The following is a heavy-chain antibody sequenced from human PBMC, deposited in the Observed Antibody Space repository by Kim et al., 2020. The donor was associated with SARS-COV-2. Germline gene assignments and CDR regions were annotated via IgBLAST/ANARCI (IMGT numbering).Heavy chain of an antibody. V-gene: IGHV1-3*01. Sequence: ASVKVSCKASGYTFTSYAMHWVRQAPGQRLEWMGWINAGNGNTKYSQKFQGRVTITRDTSANTAYMALSSLRSEDTAVYYCARIMVRGVIIPDYWGQGTLVTVSS. CDR1: GYTFTSYA. CDR3: ARIMVRGVIIPDY. CDR2: INAGNGNT. D-gene: IGHD3-10*01. J-gene: IGHJ4*02.